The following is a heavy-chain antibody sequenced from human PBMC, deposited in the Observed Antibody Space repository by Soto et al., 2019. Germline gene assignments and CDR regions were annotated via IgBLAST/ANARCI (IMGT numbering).Heavy chain of an antibody. Sequence: QLQLQESGSGLVKPSQTLSLTCAVSGGSISSGGYSWSWIRQPPGKGLEWIGYIYHSWSTYYNPSLKSRVTISVDRSKHQFSLKLSSIIAADTSVYYCASVPDYWGQGTLVTVSS. CDR2: IYHSWST. CDR1: GGSISSGGYS. CDR3: ASVPDY. V-gene: IGHV4-30-2*01. J-gene: IGHJ4*02. D-gene: IGHD6-6*01.